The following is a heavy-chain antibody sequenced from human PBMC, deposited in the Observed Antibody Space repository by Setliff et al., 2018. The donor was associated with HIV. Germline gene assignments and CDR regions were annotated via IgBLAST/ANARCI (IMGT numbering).Heavy chain of an antibody. CDR2: IYYSGST. CDR1: GDSISSGDYY. V-gene: IGHV4-30-4*08. J-gene: IGHJ6*02. D-gene: IGHD3-3*01. Sequence: SETLSLTCTVSGDSISSGDYYWSWIRQPPGKGLEWIGNIYYSGSTYYNPSLKSRVTISVDTSKNRFSLRLTSVTAADTAVYYCARIFGDQGYYYGMDVWGQGTTVTVSS. CDR3: ARIFGDQGYYYGMDV.